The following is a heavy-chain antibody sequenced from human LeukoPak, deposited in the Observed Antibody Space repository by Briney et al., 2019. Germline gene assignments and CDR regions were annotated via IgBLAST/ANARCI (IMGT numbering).Heavy chain of an antibody. CDR2: ISGSGGST. V-gene: IGHV3-23*01. J-gene: IGHJ4*02. D-gene: IGHD3-3*01. CDR3: AKSGYYDFWSGYSPGIFDY. CDR1: GFTFSSYA. Sequence: PGGSLRLSCGASGFTFSSYAMSWVRQAPGKGLEWVSAISGSGGSTYYADSVKGRFTISRDNSKNTLYLQMNSLRAEDTAVYYCAKSGYYDFWSGYSPGIFDYWGQGTLVTVSS.